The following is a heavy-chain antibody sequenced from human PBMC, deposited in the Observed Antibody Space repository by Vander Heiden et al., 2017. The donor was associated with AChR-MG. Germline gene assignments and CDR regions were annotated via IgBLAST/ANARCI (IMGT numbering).Heavy chain of an antibody. V-gene: IGHV3-23*01. D-gene: IGHD2-2*01. CDR3: AKGKRYQLLFGRDV. Sequence: EVQLLESGGGLVPPGGSLRLSCAASGFTFGSYAMSWVRQAPGKGLEWISAISGSGGSTYYADSVKGRFTISRDSSKNTLYLQMNSLRAEDTAVYYCAKGKRYQLLFGRDVWGQGTTVTVAS. J-gene: IGHJ6*02. CDR1: GFTFGSYA. CDR2: ISGSGGST.